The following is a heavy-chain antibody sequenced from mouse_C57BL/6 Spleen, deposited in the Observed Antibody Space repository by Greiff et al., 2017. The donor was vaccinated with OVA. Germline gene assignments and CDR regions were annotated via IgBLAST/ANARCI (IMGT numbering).Heavy chain of an antibody. D-gene: IGHD2-4*01. CDR1: GFTFTDYY. CDR3: ARYDYDGDWYFDV. Sequence: EVKLVESGPVLVKPGPSVKISCKASGFTFTDYYMHWVKQSHGKSLEWIGLVYPYNGGTSYNQKFKGKATLTVDTSYSTAYMELNSLTSEDSAVYYCARYDYDGDWYFDVWGTGTTVTVSS. J-gene: IGHJ1*03. CDR2: VYPYNGGT. V-gene: IGHV1-36*01.